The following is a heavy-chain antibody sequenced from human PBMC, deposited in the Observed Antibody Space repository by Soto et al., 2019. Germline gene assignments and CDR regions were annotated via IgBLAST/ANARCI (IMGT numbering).Heavy chain of an antibody. CDR3: ARDPSPPDY. CDR1: GYTFASYA. V-gene: IGHV1-18*01. J-gene: IGHJ4*02. CDR2: ISAYNGHT. Sequence: QVQLLQSGAEVKKPGASVKVSCKASGYTFASYAISWMRQAPGQGLEWMGWISAYNGHTNYAQKLQGRVTMTTDSSTSSAYLELRSLRSDDTAVYYCARDPSPPDYWGQGTLVTVSS.